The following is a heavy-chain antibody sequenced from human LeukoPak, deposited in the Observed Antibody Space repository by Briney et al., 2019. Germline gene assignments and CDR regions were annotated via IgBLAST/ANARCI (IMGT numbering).Heavy chain of an antibody. V-gene: IGHV4-61*02. CDR1: GNSISSGDYY. Sequence: PSETLSLTCTVSGNSISSGDYYWSWIRQPAGKGLEWIGRIYTSGSTYYNPSLKSRVTISVDTSKNQFSLKLSSVTAADTAVYYCARDLVGALPGGYWGQGTLVTVSS. D-gene: IGHD1-26*01. J-gene: IGHJ4*02. CDR2: IYTSGST. CDR3: ARDLVGALPGGY.